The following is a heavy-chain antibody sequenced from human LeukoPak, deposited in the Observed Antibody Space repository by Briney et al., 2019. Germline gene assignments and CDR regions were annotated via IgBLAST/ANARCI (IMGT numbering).Heavy chain of an antibody. Sequence: PGGSLRLSCAASGFTFSSYAMSWVRQAPGKGLEWVSAMSGSGNSTFYAGSVKGRFTISRDKSKNTLYLQMNSLRAEDTAVYYCAKGTGGSCYVPFDDWGQGTLVTVSS. CDR1: GFTFSSYA. D-gene: IGHD2-15*01. V-gene: IGHV3-23*01. CDR3: AKGTGGSCYVPFDD. CDR2: MSGSGNST. J-gene: IGHJ4*02.